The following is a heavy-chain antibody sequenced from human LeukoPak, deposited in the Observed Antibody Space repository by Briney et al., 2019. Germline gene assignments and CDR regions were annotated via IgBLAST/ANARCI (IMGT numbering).Heavy chain of an antibody. CDR3: ARGRGYGLYYYYYGMDV. V-gene: IGHV4-4*07. D-gene: IGHD5-18*01. Sequence: SETLPLTCTVSGGSISSYYWSWIRQPAGKGLEWIGRIYTSGSTNYNPSLKSRVTMSVDTSKNQFSLKLGSATAADTAVYYCARGRGYGLYYYYYGMDVWGQGTTVTVSS. CDR2: IYTSGST. CDR1: GGSISSYY. J-gene: IGHJ6*02.